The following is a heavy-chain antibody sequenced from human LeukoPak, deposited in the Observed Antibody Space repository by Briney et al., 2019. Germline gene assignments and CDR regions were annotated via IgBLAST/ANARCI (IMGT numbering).Heavy chain of an antibody. CDR1: GFTVSSNY. V-gene: IGHV3-53*01. J-gene: IGHJ6*03. D-gene: IGHD3-9*01. CDR3: AKGVYDILTGYWYYYYMDV. Sequence: GGSLRLSCAASGFTVSSNYMSWVRQAPGKGLEWVSVIYSGGSTYYADSVKGRFTISRDNSKTTLNLQMNSLRAEDTAVYYCAKGVYDILTGYWYYYYMDVWGKGTTVTISS. CDR2: IYSGGST.